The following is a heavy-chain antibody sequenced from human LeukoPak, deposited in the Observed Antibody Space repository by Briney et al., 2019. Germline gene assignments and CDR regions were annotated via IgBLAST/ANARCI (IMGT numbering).Heavy chain of an antibody. CDR1: GYTFTSYA. D-gene: IGHD3-22*01. J-gene: IGHJ4*02. Sequence: ASVKVSCKASGYTFTSYAMNWVRQAPGQGLEWMGWINTNTGNPTYAQGFTGRFVFSLDTSVSTAYLQISSLKAEDTAVYYCARDYFPTYYCDSSGYKVDYWGQGTLVTVSS. CDR3: ARDYFPTYYCDSSGYKVDY. CDR2: INTNTGNP. V-gene: IGHV7-4-1*02.